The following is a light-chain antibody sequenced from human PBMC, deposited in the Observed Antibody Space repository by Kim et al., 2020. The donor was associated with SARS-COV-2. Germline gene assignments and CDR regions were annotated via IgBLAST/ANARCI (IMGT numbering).Light chain of an antibody. CDR1: QSISPY. V-gene: IGKV1-39*01. CDR3: QQSFTTPRT. J-gene: IGKJ1*01. Sequence: DIQMTQSPSSLSASVGDRVTITCRASQSISPYLNWYQQKPGNAPTLLIYGASSLHNGVPLRFSGSGSGTEFTLTIGSLQPEDFAIYYCQQSFTTPRTFGQGTKVDIK. CDR2: GAS.